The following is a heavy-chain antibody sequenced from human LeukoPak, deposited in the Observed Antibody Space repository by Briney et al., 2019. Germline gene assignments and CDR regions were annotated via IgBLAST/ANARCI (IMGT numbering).Heavy chain of an antibody. CDR3: AKDSTIFGVVTHYFDY. V-gene: IGHV3-23*01. D-gene: IGHD3-3*01. CDR2: ISGSGGST. Sequence: GRSLRLSCAASGFTFSSYAMSWVRQAPGKGLEWVSAISGSGGSTYYADSVKGRFTISRDNSKNTLYLQMNSLRAEDTAVYYCAKDSTIFGVVTHYFDYWGQGTLVTVSS. J-gene: IGHJ4*02. CDR1: GFTFSSYA.